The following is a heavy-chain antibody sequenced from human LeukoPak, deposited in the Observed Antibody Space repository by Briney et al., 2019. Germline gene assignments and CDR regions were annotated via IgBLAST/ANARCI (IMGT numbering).Heavy chain of an antibody. V-gene: IGHV4-34*01. CDR2: INQSGST. Sequence: NPSETLSLTCAVYGGSFSGYYWSWIRQPPGKGLEWIGEINQSGSTNYNPSLKSRVTISVDTSKNQFSLKLSSVTAADTAVYYCARASAAGYLGYWGQGTLVTVSS. CDR3: ARASAAGYLGY. D-gene: IGHD6-13*01. CDR1: GGSFSGYY. J-gene: IGHJ4*02.